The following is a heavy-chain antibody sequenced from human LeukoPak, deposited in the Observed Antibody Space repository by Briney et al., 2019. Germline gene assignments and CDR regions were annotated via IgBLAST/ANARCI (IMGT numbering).Heavy chain of an antibody. Sequence: PSETLSLTCTVSGDSISNHYWSWIRQPPGKGLEWIGHIYYSGATKYNPSLKSRITISVDTSKNQFSLMLSSVTAADTAVYYCARFGITVVRGGRYYFDYWGQGTLATVSS. CDR1: GDSISNHY. CDR2: IYYSGAT. D-gene: IGHD3-10*01. CDR3: ARFGITVVRGGRYYFDY. J-gene: IGHJ4*02. V-gene: IGHV4-59*08.